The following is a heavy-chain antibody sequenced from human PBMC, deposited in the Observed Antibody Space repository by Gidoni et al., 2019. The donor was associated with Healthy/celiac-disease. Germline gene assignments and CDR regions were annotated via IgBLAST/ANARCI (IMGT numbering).Heavy chain of an antibody. Sequence: QLQLQESGPGLVKPSETLSLTCTVSGGSISSSSYYWGWIRQPPGKALEWIGSIYYSGSTYYNPSLKSRVTISVDTSKNQFSLKLSSVTAADTAVYYCARTYGRGSYQFDYWGQGTLVTVSS. J-gene: IGHJ4*02. D-gene: IGHD1-26*01. CDR2: IYYSGST. CDR1: GGSISSSSYY. CDR3: ARTYGRGSYQFDY. V-gene: IGHV4-39*01.